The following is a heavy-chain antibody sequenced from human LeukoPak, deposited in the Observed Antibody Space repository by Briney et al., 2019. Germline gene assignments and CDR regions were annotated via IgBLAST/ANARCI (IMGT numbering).Heavy chain of an antibody. CDR2: ISDSGST. Sequence: SETLSLTCSVSGGSISSYYWSWVRQPPGKGLEWIGYISDSGSTNYNPSLKSRVTISRDTSKNQVSLKMRFVTAADTAVYFCASLGGTCDYWGQGTLVTVSS. CDR1: GGSISSYY. D-gene: IGHD1-26*01. V-gene: IGHV4-59*08. J-gene: IGHJ4*02. CDR3: ASLGGTCDY.